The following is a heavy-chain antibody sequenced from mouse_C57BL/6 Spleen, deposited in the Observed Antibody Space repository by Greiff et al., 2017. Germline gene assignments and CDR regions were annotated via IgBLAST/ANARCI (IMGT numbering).Heavy chain of an antibody. CDR2: INPSTGGT. J-gene: IGHJ1*03. Sequence: EVQLQQSGPELVKPGASVKISCKASGYSFTGYYMNWVKQSPEKSLEWIGEINPSTGGTTYNQKFKAKATLTVDKSSSTAYMQLKSLTSEDSAVYYCARRGFITTVDWYFDVWGTGTTVTVSS. D-gene: IGHD1-1*01. V-gene: IGHV1-42*01. CDR1: GYSFTGYY. CDR3: ARRGFITTVDWYFDV.